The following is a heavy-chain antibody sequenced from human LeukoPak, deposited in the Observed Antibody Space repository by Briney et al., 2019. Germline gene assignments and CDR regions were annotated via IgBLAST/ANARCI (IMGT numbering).Heavy chain of an antibody. V-gene: IGHV1-69*13. J-gene: IGHJ4*02. Sequence: GASVKVSCKASGGTFSSYAISWVRQAPGQGLEWMGGIIPIFGTANYAQKFQGRVTITADESTSTAYMELSSLRSEDTAVYYCASNEGFRGSGPHLYYFDYWGQGTLVTVSS. D-gene: IGHD6-19*01. CDR2: IIPIFGTA. CDR1: GGTFSSYA. CDR3: ASNEGFRGSGPHLYYFDY.